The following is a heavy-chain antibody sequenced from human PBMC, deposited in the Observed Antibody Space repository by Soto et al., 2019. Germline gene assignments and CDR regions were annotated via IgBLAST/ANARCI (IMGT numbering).Heavy chain of an antibody. D-gene: IGHD6-13*01. V-gene: IGHV1-18*01. Sequence: QVQLVQSGAEVKKPGASVRVSCKTSGYTFTSYGISWVRQAPGQGLEWMGWISAHNGNTNYAQSLQGRVTMTTDTSTTTAYMELRSLKSDDTAVYYCARVSPSSRAAEPWGQGTLVTVS. J-gene: IGHJ4*02. CDR3: ARVSPSSRAAEP. CDR2: ISAHNGNT. CDR1: GYTFTSYG.